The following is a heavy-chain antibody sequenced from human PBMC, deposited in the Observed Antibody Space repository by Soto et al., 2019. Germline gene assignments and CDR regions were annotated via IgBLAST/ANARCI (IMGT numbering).Heavy chain of an antibody. CDR2: ISAYNGNT. Sequence: ASVKVSCKAPGYTFTSYGISWVRQAPGQGLEWMGWISAYNGNTNYAQKLQGRVTMTTDTSTSTAYMELRSLRSDDTAVYYCARVAYDFWSGLALGYMDVWGKGTTVTVSS. CDR3: ARVAYDFWSGLALGYMDV. V-gene: IGHV1-18*01. CDR1: GYTFTSYG. J-gene: IGHJ6*03. D-gene: IGHD3-3*01.